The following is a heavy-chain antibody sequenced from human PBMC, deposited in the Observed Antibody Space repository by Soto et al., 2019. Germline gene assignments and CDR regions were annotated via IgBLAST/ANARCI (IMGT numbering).Heavy chain of an antibody. D-gene: IGHD7-27*01. Sequence: SETLSLTCTVSGGSISSYYWSWIWQPPGKGLEWIGYIYYSGSTNYNPSLKSRVTISVDTSKNQFSLKLSSVTAADTAVYYCARGHASLGTDYWGQGTLVTVSS. CDR3: ARGHASLGTDY. CDR2: IYYSGST. J-gene: IGHJ4*02. V-gene: IGHV4-59*01. CDR1: GGSISSYY.